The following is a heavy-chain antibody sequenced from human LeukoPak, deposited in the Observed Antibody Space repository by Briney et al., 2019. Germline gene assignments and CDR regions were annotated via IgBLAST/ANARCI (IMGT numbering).Heavy chain of an antibody. Sequence: PGGSLRLSCAASGFTFSDYYMGWLRQAPGKGLEWVSYISSSGSTIYYADSVKGRFTISRDNAKNSLYLQMNSLRAEDTAVYYCARDLGYYYGSGSYSFFDYWGQGTLVTVSS. V-gene: IGHV3-11*01. CDR2: ISSSGSTI. CDR1: GFTFSDYY. CDR3: ARDLGYYYGSGSYSFFDY. J-gene: IGHJ4*02. D-gene: IGHD3-10*01.